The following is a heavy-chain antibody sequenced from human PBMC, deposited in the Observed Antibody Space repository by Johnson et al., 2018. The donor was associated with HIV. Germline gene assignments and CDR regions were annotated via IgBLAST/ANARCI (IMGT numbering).Heavy chain of an antibody. CDR3: AKHLGSDAFDY. V-gene: IGHV3-30*18. Sequence: QVQLVESGGGLVKPGGSLRLSCAASGFTFSDYYVSWVRQAPEKGLEWVAFISYDGSNKYYADSVKGRFIISRDNAKNTVYLQMNTLRADDTAVYYCAKHLGSDAFDYWGQGTLVTVSS. CDR2: ISYDGSNK. J-gene: IGHJ3*01. D-gene: IGHD1-26*01. CDR1: GFTFSDYY.